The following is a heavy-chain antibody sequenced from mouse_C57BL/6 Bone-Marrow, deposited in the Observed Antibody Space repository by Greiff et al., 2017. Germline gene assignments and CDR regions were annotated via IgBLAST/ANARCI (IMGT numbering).Heavy chain of an antibody. CDR1: GYTFTSYW. D-gene: IGHD2-4*01. CDR3: ARGDYDEFAY. J-gene: IGHJ3*01. V-gene: IGHV1-69*01. CDR2: IDPSDSYT. Sequence: QVQLQQSGAELVMPGASVKLSCKASGYTFTSYWMHWVKQRPGQGLEWIGEIDPSDSYTNYNQKFKGKSTLTVDKSSSTAYMQLSSLTSEASAVYYCARGDYDEFAYWGQGTLVTVSA.